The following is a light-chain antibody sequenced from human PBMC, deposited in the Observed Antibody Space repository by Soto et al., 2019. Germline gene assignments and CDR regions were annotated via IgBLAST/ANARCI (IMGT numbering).Light chain of an antibody. CDR2: DAS. V-gene: IGKV3-11*01. J-gene: IGKJ4*01. CDR1: PSVSSY. Sequence: EIVLTQSPATLSLSPGERATLSCRASPSVSSYLAWYQQKPGQAPRLLIHDASHRATGIPARFSGSGSRTDFALTINSLEPEDFAVYYCQQRSNWPPFTFGGGTKVEIK. CDR3: QQRSNWPPFT.